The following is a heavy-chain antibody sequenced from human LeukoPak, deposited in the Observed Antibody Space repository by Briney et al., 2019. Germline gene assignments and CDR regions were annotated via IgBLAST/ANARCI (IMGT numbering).Heavy chain of an antibody. CDR1: GDSFSSHY. CDR2: ISHIGRT. Sequence: PETLSLTCAVSGDSFSSHYWTWIRQSPGTGLEWIGYISHIGRTNYNPSLKSLVTISIDTSKNQFSLRLRSVTAADTAVYYCARDLVTVTKGFDIWGQGTMVSVSS. D-gene: IGHD4-17*01. CDR3: ARDLVTVTKGFDI. J-gene: IGHJ3*02. V-gene: IGHV4-59*11.